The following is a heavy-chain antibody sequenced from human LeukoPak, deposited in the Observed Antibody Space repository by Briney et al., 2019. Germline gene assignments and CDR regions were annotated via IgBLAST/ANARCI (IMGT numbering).Heavy chain of an antibody. D-gene: IGHD3-22*01. J-gene: IGHJ4*02. CDR1: VFTVSSTY. Sequence: HPGGSLRLSCAASVFTVSSTYMSWVRQAPGKGREWVSVIYSGGSTYYAESVKGRFTISRDNSKNTLYLQMNSLRAEDSAVYYCARDWLLDYYDSSGYLDYWGQGTLVTVSS. V-gene: IGHV3-53*01. CDR2: IYSGGST. CDR3: ARDWLLDYYDSSGYLDY.